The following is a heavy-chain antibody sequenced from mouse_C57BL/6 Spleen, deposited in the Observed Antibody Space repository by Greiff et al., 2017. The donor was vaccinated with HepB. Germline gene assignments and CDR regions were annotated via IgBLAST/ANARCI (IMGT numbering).Heavy chain of an antibody. J-gene: IGHJ4*01. CDR2: ISDGGSYT. Sequence: EVMLVESGGGLVKPGGSLKLSCAASGFTFSSYAMSWVRQTPEKRLEWVATISDGGSYTYYPDNVKGRFTISRDNAKNNLYLQMSHLKSEDTAMYYCARVTTVVARYAMDYWGQGTSVTVSS. D-gene: IGHD1-1*01. V-gene: IGHV5-4*03. CDR3: ARVTTVVARYAMDY. CDR1: GFTFSSYA.